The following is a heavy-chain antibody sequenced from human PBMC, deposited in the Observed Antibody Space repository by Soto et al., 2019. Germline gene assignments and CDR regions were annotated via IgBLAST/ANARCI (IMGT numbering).Heavy chain of an antibody. CDR2: INPNSGGT. CDR3: ATSVGVPDGMDV. D-gene: IGHD3-16*01. CDR1: GYTFTGYY. Sequence: ASVKVSCKASGYTFTGYYMHWVRQAPGQGLEWMGWINPNSGGTNYAQKFQGWVTMTRDTSISTAYMELSRLRSDDTAVYYCATSVGVPDGMDVWAQGTTVPVSS. V-gene: IGHV1-2*04. J-gene: IGHJ6*02.